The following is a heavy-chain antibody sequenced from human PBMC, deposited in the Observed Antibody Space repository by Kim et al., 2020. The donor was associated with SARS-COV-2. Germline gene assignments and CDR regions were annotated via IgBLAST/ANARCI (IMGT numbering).Heavy chain of an antibody. V-gene: IGHV4-59*01. J-gene: IGHJ4*03. CDR3: ARDLRAVAGTWVGYF. Sequence: SETLSLTCSVSGGTMSSYYWTWIRQPPGKGLEWIGNMYDGGTTNYNPSLKSRVTISIDTSKNQFSLKLTSVTAADTAIYYFARDLRAVAGTWVGYF. CDR1: GGTMSSYY. CDR2: MYDGGTT. D-gene: IGHD6-19*01.